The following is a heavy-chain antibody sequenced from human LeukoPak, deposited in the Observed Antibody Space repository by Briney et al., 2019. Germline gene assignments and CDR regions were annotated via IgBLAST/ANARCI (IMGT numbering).Heavy chain of an antibody. CDR3: ARDKDA. Sequence: GGSLRLSCVVSGLTVSNNYMSWVRQAPGKGQEWVSVIYSDGTTRNADSVKGRFTISRDNSKNTAYLQMDSLRAEDTAVYYCARDKDAWGQGTLVTVSS. CDR1: GLTVSNNY. CDR2: IYSDGTT. V-gene: IGHV3-66*01. J-gene: IGHJ5*02.